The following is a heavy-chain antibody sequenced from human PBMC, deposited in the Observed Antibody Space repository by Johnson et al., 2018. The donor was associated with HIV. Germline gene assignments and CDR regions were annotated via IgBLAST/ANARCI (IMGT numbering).Heavy chain of an antibody. CDR2: ISYDGSNK. D-gene: IGHD3-10*01. CDR3: ARGLYGSGSYYKTPLGAFDI. J-gene: IGHJ3*02. V-gene: IGHV3-33*05. CDR1: GFTFSSYG. Sequence: QVQLVESGGSVVQPGGSLRLSCAASGFTFSSYGMHWVRQAPGKGLEWVAVISYDGSNKYYADSVKGRFTISRDYSKNTLYLQMNSLRAEDTAVYYCARGLYGSGSYYKTPLGAFDIWGQGTMVTVSS.